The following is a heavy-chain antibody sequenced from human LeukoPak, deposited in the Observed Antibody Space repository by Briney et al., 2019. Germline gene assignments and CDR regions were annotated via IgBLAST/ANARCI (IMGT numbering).Heavy chain of an antibody. D-gene: IGHD2/OR15-2a*01. CDR2: IFHSGDV. CDR1: GYSIISDYF. J-gene: IGHJ6*03. CDR3: ARGGTPTRIYFLYYMDV. Sequence: SETLSLTCIVSGYSIISDYFWGWVRQPPGKGPEWIGSIFHSGDVYYNPSLTSRVTISVDTSKNQFSLNLSSVTAADTAAYYCARGGTPTRIYFLYYMDVWGTGTTVIVSS. V-gene: IGHV4-38-2*02.